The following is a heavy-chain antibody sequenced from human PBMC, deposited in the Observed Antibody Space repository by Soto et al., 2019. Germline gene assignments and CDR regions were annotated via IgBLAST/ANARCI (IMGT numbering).Heavy chain of an antibody. D-gene: IGHD3-3*01. CDR3: ARSITIFGGAMGY. V-gene: IGHV1-2*04. CDR1: GYTFTGYY. CDR2: INPNSGGT. J-gene: IGHJ4*02. Sequence: QVQLVQSGAEVKKPGASVKVSCKASGYTFTGYYMHWVRQAPGQGLEWMGWINPNSGGTNYAQKFQGWVTMTRDTSISTAYMELSRLRSDDTAMYYCARSITIFGGAMGYWGQGTLVTVSS.